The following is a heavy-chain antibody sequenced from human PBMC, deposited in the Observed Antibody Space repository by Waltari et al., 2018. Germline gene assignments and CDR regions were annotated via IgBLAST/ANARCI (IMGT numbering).Heavy chain of an antibody. CDR2: INHSGST. D-gene: IGHD3-3*01. Sequence: QVQLQQWGAGLLKPSETLSLTCAVYGGSFSGYYWSWIRQPPGKGLEWIGEINHSGSTNYNPSLKSRVTISVDTSKNQFSLKLSSVTAADTAVYYCARGQHYDFWSGYRDAFDIWGQGTMVTVSS. CDR3: ARGQHYDFWSGYRDAFDI. CDR1: GGSFSGYY. J-gene: IGHJ3*02. V-gene: IGHV4-34*01.